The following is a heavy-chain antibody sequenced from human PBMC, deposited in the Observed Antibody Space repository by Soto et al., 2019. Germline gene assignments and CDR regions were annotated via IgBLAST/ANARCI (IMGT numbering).Heavy chain of an antibody. J-gene: IGHJ6*02. CDR2: ISSSSSYI. V-gene: IGHV3-21*01. CDR1: GFTFSSYS. Sequence: EVQLVESGGGLVKPGGSLRLSCAASGFTFSSYSMNWVRQAPGKGMEWVSSISSSSSYIYYADSVKGRFTISRDNAKNSLYLQINSLRAEDTAVYYCARFVRFLEWGTGGYYYGMDVWGQGTTVTVSS. D-gene: IGHD3-3*01. CDR3: ARFVRFLEWGTGGYYYGMDV.